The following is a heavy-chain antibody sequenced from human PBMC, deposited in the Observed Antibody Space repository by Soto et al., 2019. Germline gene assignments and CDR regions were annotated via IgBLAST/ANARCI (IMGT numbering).Heavy chain of an antibody. Sequence: GASVKVSCKASGYTFTSYAMHWVRQAPGQRLEWMGWIHAGNGNTKYSQNFQGRVTITRDTSASTAYMELSSLRSEDTAVYYCARNVVGTYHFDYWGQGTLVTVSS. CDR3: ARNVVGTYHFDY. CDR1: GYTFTSYA. J-gene: IGHJ4*02. V-gene: IGHV1-3*01. CDR2: IHAGNGNT. D-gene: IGHD2-21*01.